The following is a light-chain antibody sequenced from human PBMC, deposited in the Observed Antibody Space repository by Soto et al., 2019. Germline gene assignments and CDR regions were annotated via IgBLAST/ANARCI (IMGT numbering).Light chain of an antibody. V-gene: IGLV1-40*01. CDR1: SSNIGAGYD. Sequence: QSVLTQPPSVSGAPGLRVTISCTGSSSNIGAGYDVHWYQQLPGTAPKLLIYGNNNRPSGVPDRFSGSKSGTSASLAIIGLQAEDEADYYCQSYDSSLSGSVFGGGTKLTGL. CDR2: GNN. J-gene: IGLJ2*01. CDR3: QSYDSSLSGSV.